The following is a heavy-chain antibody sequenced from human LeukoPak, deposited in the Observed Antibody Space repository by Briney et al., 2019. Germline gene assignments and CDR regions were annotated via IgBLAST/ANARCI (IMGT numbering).Heavy chain of an antibody. CDR3: AKDRYVRSALSNGSISGP. CDR1: GGSLTSYA. J-gene: IGHJ5*02. CDR2: IIPIFGTT. Sequence: SVKVSCKASGGSLTSYAINWVRQAPGQGLEWMGGIIPIFGTTDYAQKFRDRVTITADESTNTAYMELSSLRSEDTAVYYCAKDRYVRSALSNGSISGPWGQGTQVTVSS. V-gene: IGHV1-69*01. D-gene: IGHD6-19*01.